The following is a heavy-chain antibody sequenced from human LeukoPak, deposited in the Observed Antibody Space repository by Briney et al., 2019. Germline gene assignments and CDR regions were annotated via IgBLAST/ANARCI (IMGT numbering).Heavy chain of an antibody. CDR1: GYTLTELS. CDR2: INPNSGGT. CDR3: ARARTYYDSSGEYFDY. Sequence: ASVKVSCKVSGYTLTELSMHWVRQAPGQGLEWMGRINPNSGGTNYAQKFQGRVTMTRDTSISTAYMELSRLRSDDTAVYYCARARTYYDSSGEYFDYWGQGTLVTVSS. D-gene: IGHD3-22*01. V-gene: IGHV1-2*06. J-gene: IGHJ4*02.